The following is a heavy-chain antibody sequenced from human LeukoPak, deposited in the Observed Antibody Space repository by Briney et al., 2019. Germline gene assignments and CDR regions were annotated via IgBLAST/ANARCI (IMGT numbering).Heavy chain of an antibody. CDR2: IYPGDSDT. D-gene: IGHD5-18*01. V-gene: IGHV5-51*01. CDR1: GYSFTSYW. Sequence: GESLKISCKGSGYSFTSYWIGWVRQMPGKGLEWMGIIYPGDSDTRYSPSFQGQVTISADKSISTAYLQWSSLKASDTAMYYCARHRDTAMVTPYNWFDPWGHGTLVTVSS. J-gene: IGHJ5*02. CDR3: ARHRDTAMVTPYNWFDP.